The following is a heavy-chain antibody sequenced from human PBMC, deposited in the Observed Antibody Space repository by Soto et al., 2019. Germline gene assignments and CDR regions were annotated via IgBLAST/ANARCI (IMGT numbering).Heavy chain of an antibody. CDR2: IYSGGNT. Sequence: PGGSLRLSCAASGFSVSTNYMSWVRQAPGKGLEWVSVIYSGGNTDHADSVEGRFTISRHNSKNKLYLQMNSLRPEDTAVYYCARDTTVTTPTYFASWGQGTLVTVSS. CDR1: GFSVSTNY. D-gene: IGHD4-17*01. CDR3: ARDTTVTTPTYFAS. J-gene: IGHJ4*02. V-gene: IGHV3-53*04.